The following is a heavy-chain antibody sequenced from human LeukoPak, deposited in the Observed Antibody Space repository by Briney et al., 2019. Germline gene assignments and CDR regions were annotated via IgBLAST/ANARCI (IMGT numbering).Heavy chain of an antibody. CDR2: ISYDGSNK. Sequence: PGGSLRLSCAASGFTLSSYGMHWVRQAPGKGLEWVAVISYDGSNKYYADSVKGRFTISRDNSKNTLYLQMNSLRAEDTAVYYCAKDFNVDFDYWGQGTLVTVSS. J-gene: IGHJ4*02. CDR1: GFTLSSYG. CDR3: AKDFNVDFDY. V-gene: IGHV3-30*18. D-gene: IGHD3-10*02.